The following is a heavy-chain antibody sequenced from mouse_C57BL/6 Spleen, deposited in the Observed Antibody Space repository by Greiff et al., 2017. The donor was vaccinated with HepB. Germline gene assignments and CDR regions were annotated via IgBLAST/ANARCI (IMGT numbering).Heavy chain of an antibody. V-gene: IGHV7-3*01. CDR2: IRNKANGYTT. Sequence: EVKLMESGGGLVQPGGSLSLSCAASGFTFTDYYMSWVRQPPGKALEWLGFIRNKANGYTTEYSASVKGRFTISRDNSQSILYLQMNALRAEDSATYYCARFLDYDGFDYWGQGTTLTVSS. J-gene: IGHJ2*01. CDR3: ARFLDYDGFDY. CDR1: GFTFTDYY. D-gene: IGHD2-4*01.